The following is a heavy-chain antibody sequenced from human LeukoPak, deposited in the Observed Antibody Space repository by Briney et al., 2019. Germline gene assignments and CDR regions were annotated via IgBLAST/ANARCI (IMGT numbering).Heavy chain of an antibody. CDR2: TAYEGGEK. CDR1: GSTFSGHL. D-gene: IGHD3-16*01. V-gene: IGHV3-30*01. Sequence: PGRSLRLSCAASGSTFSGHLLHWVRQAPGKGLEWVAGTAYEGGEKYYADSVSGRFTISRDNSDNTVYLQMNGLRLEDTVVYFCAREGDRHLTFDYWGRGTLVTVSS. CDR3: AREGDRHLTFDY. J-gene: IGHJ4*02.